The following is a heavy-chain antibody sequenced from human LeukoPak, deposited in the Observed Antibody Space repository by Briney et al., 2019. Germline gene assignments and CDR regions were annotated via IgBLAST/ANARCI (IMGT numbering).Heavy chain of an antibody. CDR1: GYTFTGYY. CDR3: ARRSQAGGTGIGY. J-gene: IGHJ4*02. D-gene: IGHD6-19*01. V-gene: IGHV1-8*02. CDR2: MNPNSGNT. Sequence: GASVKVSCKASGYTFTGYYMHWVRQAPGRGLEWMGWMNPNSGNTGYAQKFQGRVTMTRNTSISTAYMELSSLRSEDTAVYYCARRSQAGGTGIGYWGQGTLVTVSS.